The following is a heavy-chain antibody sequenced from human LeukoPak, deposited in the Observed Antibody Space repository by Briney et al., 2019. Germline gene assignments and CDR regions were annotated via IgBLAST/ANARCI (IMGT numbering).Heavy chain of an antibody. J-gene: IGHJ4*02. D-gene: IGHD5-24*01. Sequence: PSETLSLTCAVYGGSFSGYYWSWIRQPPGKGLEWIGEINHSGSTNYNPSLKSRVTISVDTSKNQFSLKLSSVTPADTAVYYSTRVLWGWLPQRYFDYWGQGTPVTVSS. CDR2: INHSGST. V-gene: IGHV4-34*01. CDR1: GGSFSGYY. CDR3: TRVLWGWLPQRYFDY.